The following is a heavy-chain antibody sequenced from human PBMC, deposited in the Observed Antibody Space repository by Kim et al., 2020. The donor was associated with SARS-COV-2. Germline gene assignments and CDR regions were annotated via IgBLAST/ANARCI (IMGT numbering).Heavy chain of an antibody. J-gene: IGHJ6*02. Sequence: SVKVSCKASGGTFSSYAISWVRQAPGQGLEWMGGIIPIFGTANYAQKFQGRVTITADESTSTAYMELSSLRSEDTAVYYCARPQLRPYYDFWSRWGMDVWGQGTTVTVSS. V-gene: IGHV1-69*13. CDR3: ARPQLRPYYDFWSRWGMDV. D-gene: IGHD3-3*01. CDR1: GGTFSSYA. CDR2: IIPIFGTA.